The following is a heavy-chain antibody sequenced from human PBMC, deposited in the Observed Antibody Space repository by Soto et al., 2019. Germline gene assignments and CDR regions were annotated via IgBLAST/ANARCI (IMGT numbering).Heavy chain of an antibody. V-gene: IGHV3-33*01. D-gene: IGHD4-17*01. CDR1: GFTFSSYG. J-gene: IGHJ4*02. CDR2: IWYDGSNK. CDR3: ARGGGEYGADY. Sequence: QVQLVESGGGVVQPGRSLRLSCAASGFTFSSYGMHWVRQAPGKGLEWVALIWYDGSNKYYADSVKGRFTISRDNSKNTLFLQMNSLRDEDTAVYYCARGGGEYGADYWGQGTLVTVSS.